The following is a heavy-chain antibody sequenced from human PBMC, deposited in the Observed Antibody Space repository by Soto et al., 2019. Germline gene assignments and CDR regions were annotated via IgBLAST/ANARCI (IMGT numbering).Heavy chain of an antibody. J-gene: IGHJ4*02. V-gene: IGHV3-30*18. Sequence: GGSLRLSCAASGFTFSSYGMHWVRQAPGKGLEWVAVISYDGSNKYYADSVKGRFTISRDNSKNTLYLQMNSLRAEDTAVYYCAKDRIMNSGGDLDYWGQGTLVTVSS. CDR3: AKDRIMNSGGDLDY. D-gene: IGHD3-10*01. CDR1: GFTFSSYG. CDR2: ISYDGSNK.